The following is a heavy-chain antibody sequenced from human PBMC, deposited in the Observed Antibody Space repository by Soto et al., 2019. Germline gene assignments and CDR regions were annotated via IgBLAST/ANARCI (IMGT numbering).Heavy chain of an antibody. CDR3: ARESRFLEWLALNWFYP. D-gene: IGHD3-3*01. Sequence: EVQLVESGGGLVQPGGSLRLSCAASGFTFSSYSMNWVRQAPGKGLEWVSYISSSSSTIYYADSVKGRFTISRDNTKNSLYLQMNSLRDEETAVYYCARESRFLEWLALNWFYPWGQGTLVTVSS. J-gene: IGHJ5*02. CDR2: ISSSSSTI. V-gene: IGHV3-48*02. CDR1: GFTFSSYS.